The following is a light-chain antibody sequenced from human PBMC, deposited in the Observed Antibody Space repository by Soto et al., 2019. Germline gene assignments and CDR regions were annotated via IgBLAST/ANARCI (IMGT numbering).Light chain of an antibody. CDR3: CSYAGNRTFV. J-gene: IGLJ2*01. Sequence: QSVPTQPASVSGSPGQSITISCTATSSDFGIFDLVSWYQQYPGKAPKVIIFEGSKRPSGVSDRFSGSTSGNTASLTISGLQAEDEADYHCCSYAGNRTFVFGGGTKLTVL. CDR2: EGS. CDR1: SSDFGIFDL. V-gene: IGLV2-23*03.